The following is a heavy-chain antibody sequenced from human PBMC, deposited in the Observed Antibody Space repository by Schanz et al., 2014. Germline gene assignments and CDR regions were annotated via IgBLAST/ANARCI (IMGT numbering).Heavy chain of an antibody. CDR3: VGIHVAVAEAFY. CDR2: ISNDGRSK. Sequence: QVQLVESGGGVVQPGTSLRLSCAASGFTFSSYGMHWVRQAPGKGLEWVAVISNDGRSKYYGDSAKGRFTISRDNSKNTMYLQFNSLGAEDTALYYCVGIHVAVAEAFYWGQGALVIVS. D-gene: IGHD6-19*01. CDR1: GFTFSSYG. V-gene: IGHV3-30*03. J-gene: IGHJ4*02.